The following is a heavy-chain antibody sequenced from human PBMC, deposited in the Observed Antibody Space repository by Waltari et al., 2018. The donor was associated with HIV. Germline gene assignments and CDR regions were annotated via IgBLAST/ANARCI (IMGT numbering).Heavy chain of an antibody. Sequence: DVQLVESGGGLVQHGSSLRLSCAASGFTLYVYSLPWVRQAPGKGLEWVSYISWNSGSIGYADSVKGRFTISRDNAKNSLYLQMNSLRAEDTAFYYCVKGGYYYDSTGYYSFDYWGQGTLVTVSS. D-gene: IGHD3-22*01. J-gene: IGHJ4*02. CDR3: VKGGYYYDSTGYYSFDY. CDR1: GFTLYVYS. V-gene: IGHV3-9*01. CDR2: ISWNSGSI.